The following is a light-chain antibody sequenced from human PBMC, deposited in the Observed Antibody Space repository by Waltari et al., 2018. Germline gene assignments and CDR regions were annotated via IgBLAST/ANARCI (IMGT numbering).Light chain of an antibody. CDR3: QTGGHGTWV. CDR1: SGYSSNV. Sequence: LVLTQSPSASASLGASVKLTCTLSSGYSSNVIAWLQQQPGKGPRYLMKVKSDGSNRKGDDSPDRFSASNAGTEYYLTISSLQSEDEADYYCQTGGHGTWVFGGGTKLTVL. V-gene: IGLV4-69*01. CDR2: VKSDGSN. J-gene: IGLJ3*02.